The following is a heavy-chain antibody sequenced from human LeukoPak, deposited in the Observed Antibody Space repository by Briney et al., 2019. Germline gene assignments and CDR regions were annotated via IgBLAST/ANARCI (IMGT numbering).Heavy chain of an antibody. J-gene: IGHJ3*02. V-gene: IGHV4-59*08. D-gene: IGHD2-21*02. CDR1: GGSISSYY. CDR3: ARHEIVCGGDCYPDAFDI. Sequence: SETPSLTCTVSGGSISSYYWSWIRQPPGKGLEWIGYIYYSGSTNYNPSLKSRVTISVDTSKNQFSLKLSSVTAADTAVYYCARHEIVCGGDCYPDAFDIWGQGTMVTVSS. CDR2: IYYSGST.